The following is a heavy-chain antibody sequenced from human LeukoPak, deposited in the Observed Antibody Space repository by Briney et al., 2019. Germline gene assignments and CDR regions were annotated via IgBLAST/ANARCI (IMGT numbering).Heavy chain of an antibody. D-gene: IGHD2-8*02. CDR3: AKDLVDRGNHLYYFDF. J-gene: IGHJ4*02. V-gene: IGHV3-64*01. CDR1: GFTFSSYA. CDR2: ISSNGGST. Sequence: PGGSLRLSCAASGFTFSSYAMHWVRQAPGKGLEYVSAISSNGGSTYYANSVKGRFTISRDNSKNTLYLQMNSLRAEEDTAVYYCAKDLVDRGNHLYYFDFWGQGTLVTVSS.